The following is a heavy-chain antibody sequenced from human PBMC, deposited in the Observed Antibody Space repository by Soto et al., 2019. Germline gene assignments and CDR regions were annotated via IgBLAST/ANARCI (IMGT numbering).Heavy chain of an antibody. CDR1: GGSFSGYY. D-gene: IGHD4-17*01. CDR3: ATYDYGDPPNY. V-gene: IGHV4-34*01. J-gene: IGHJ4*02. Sequence: ETLSLTCAVYGGSFSGYYWSWVRQPPGKGLEWIGEINHSGSTNYNPSLKSRVTISVDTSKNQFSLKLSSVTAADTAVYYCATYDYGDPPNYWGQGTLVTVSS. CDR2: INHSGST.